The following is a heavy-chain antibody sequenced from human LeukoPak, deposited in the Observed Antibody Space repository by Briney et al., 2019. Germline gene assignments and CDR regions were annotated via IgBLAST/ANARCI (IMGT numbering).Heavy chain of an antibody. Sequence: GESLKISCKGSGYSFNTYWIGWVRQLPGKGLEWMGIIYPGDSDTKYGPSFQGQVTISADKSISTAYLQWSSLKASDTAMYYCARQRFTTRAYAGNWFDPWGQGTLVTVSS. J-gene: IGHJ5*02. CDR2: IYPGDSDT. V-gene: IGHV5-51*01. CDR1: GYSFNTYW. CDR3: ARQRFTTRAYAGNWFDP. D-gene: IGHD3-16*01.